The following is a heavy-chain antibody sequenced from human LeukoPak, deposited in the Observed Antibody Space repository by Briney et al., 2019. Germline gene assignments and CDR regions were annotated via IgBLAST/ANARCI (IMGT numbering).Heavy chain of an antibody. CDR3: ARPHLRYYDSSGPLDY. CDR2: ISAYNGNT. D-gene: IGHD3-22*01. V-gene: IGHV1-18*01. Sequence: ASVKVSCKASGYTFTSYGISWVRQAPGQGLEWMGWISAYNGNTNYAQKLQGRVTMTTDTSTSTAYMELRSLRSDDTAVYYCARPHLRYYDSSGPLDYWGQGTLVTVSS. J-gene: IGHJ4*02. CDR1: GYTFTSYG.